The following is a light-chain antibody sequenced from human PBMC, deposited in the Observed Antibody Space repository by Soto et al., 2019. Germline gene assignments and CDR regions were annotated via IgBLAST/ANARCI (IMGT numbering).Light chain of an antibody. CDR2: GAS. CDR3: QQYGSSPKR. J-gene: IGKJ1*01. Sequence: EIVLTQSPGTLSLSPGERATLSCRASQSVSSIYLAWYQQKPGQAPRLLIYGASSRATGIPDRFSGRGSGTDFTLTISRLAPEDFAVYYFQQYGSSPKRFGQGTKVEIK. CDR1: QSVSSIY. V-gene: IGKV3-20*01.